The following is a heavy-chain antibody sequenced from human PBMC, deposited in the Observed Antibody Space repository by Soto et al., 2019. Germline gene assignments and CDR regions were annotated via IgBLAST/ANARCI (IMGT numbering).Heavy chain of an antibody. J-gene: IGHJ4*02. CDR2: ISGSGGTT. Sequence: GGSLRLSCAASGFTFSTYAMSWVRQAPGKGLEWVSAISGSGGTTYYADSVKGRFTISRDNSKYTLYLHMNSLSAEDTALYYCAKASAGNDYWGQGTLVTVSS. CDR3: AKASAGNDY. CDR1: GFTFSTYA. V-gene: IGHV3-23*01. D-gene: IGHD6-13*01.